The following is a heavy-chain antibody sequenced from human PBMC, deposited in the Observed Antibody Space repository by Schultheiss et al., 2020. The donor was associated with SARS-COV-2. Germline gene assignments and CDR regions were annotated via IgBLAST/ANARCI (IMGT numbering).Heavy chain of an antibody. D-gene: IGHD3-3*01. CDR1: GFTFSSYA. CDR2: ISYDGSNK. J-gene: IGHJ6*03. V-gene: IGHV3-30*01. Sequence: GGSLRLSCAASGFTFSSYAMHWVRQAPGKGLEWVAVISYDGSNKYYADSVKGRFTISRDNSKNTLYLQMNSLRAEDTAVYYCAKDRIDYDFWSGYYYYYYYMDVWGKGTTVTVSS. CDR3: AKDRIDYDFWSGYYYYYYYMDV.